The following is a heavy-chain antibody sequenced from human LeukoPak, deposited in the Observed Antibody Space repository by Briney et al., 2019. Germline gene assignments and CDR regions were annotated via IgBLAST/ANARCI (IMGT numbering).Heavy chain of an antibody. D-gene: IGHD3-22*01. Sequence: ASVKVSCKASGYTFTSYDINWVRQATGQGLEWMGWMNPNSGNTGYAQKFQGRVTMTRNTSISTAYMGLSSLRSEDTAVYYCARCNPTHSFYYDSSGPSDYWGQGTLVTVSS. J-gene: IGHJ4*02. V-gene: IGHV1-8*01. CDR1: GYTFTSYD. CDR2: MNPNSGNT. CDR3: ARCNPTHSFYYDSSGPSDY.